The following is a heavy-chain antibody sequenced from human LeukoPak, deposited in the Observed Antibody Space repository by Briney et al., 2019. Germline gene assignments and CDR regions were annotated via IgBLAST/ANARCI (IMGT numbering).Heavy chain of an antibody. CDR2: IWYDGSNE. J-gene: IGHJ4*02. D-gene: IGHD2-8*01. CDR1: GFSFGTYS. Sequence: PGESLRLSCVVSGFSFGTYSMHWARQVPGKGLEWVAVIWYDGSNEDYADSVKGRFTISRDNSKNTLYLQMNSLRAEDTAVYYCAREMAVWGQGALVTVSS. CDR3: AREMAV. V-gene: IGHV3-33*01.